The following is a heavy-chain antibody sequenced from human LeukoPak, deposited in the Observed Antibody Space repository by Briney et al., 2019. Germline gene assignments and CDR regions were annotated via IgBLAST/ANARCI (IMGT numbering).Heavy chain of an antibody. V-gene: IGHV4-34*01. Sequence: SETLSLTCAVYGGSFSGYYWGWIRQPPGKGLEWIGEINHSGSTNYNPSLKSRVTISVDTSKNQFSLKLSSVTAADTAVYYCARGRVTSHQTMVRGVIRLNWFDPWGQGTLVTVSS. J-gene: IGHJ5*02. CDR3: ARGRVTSHQTMVRGVIRLNWFDP. CDR1: GGSFSGYY. D-gene: IGHD3-10*01. CDR2: INHSGST.